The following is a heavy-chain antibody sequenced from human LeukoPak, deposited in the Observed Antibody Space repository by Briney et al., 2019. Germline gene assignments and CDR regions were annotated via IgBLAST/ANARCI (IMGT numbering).Heavy chain of an antibody. V-gene: IGHV4-31*03. J-gene: IGHJ5*02. Sequence: PSETLSLTCTVSGGSISSGGYYWSWIRQHPGKGLEWIVYIYYSGSTYYNPSLKSRVTISVDTFKNQFSLKLSSVTAADTAVYYCATEIVVVPAAIGWFDPWGQGTLVTVSS. CDR2: IYYSGST. CDR1: GGSISSGGYY. CDR3: ATEIVVVPAAIGWFDP. D-gene: IGHD2-2*01.